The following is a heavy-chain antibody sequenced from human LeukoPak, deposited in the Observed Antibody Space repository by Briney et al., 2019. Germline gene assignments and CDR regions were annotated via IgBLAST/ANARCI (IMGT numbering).Heavy chain of an antibody. J-gene: IGHJ4*02. CDR1: GFTFSSYE. Sequence: GGSLRLSCAASGFTFSSYEMNWVRQAPGKGLEWVSYISGGGSTIYYADSVKGRFTISRDNAKNSLYLQMNSLRAEDTAVYYCASYIVGPTLDYWGQGTLVTVSS. D-gene: IGHD1-26*01. CDR3: ASYIVGPTLDY. CDR2: ISGGGSTI. V-gene: IGHV3-48*03.